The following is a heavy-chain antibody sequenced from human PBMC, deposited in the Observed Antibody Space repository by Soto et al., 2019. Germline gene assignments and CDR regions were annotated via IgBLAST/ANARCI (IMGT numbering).Heavy chain of an antibody. Sequence: PSETLSLTCTVSGGSISSSNYWSWVRQPPGKGLEWIGEMYHNGNTNYDPSLKSRATISLDKSKNQFSLKLSSVTAADTAVYFCARAPPRGSGDYATFIDSWGQGALVTVSS. V-gene: IGHV4-4*02. CDR3: ARAPPRGSGDYATFIDS. J-gene: IGHJ4*02. CDR2: MYHNGNT. D-gene: IGHD4-17*01. CDR1: GGSISSSNY.